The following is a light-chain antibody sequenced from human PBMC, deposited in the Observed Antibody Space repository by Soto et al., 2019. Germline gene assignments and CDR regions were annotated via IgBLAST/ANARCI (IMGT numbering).Light chain of an antibody. V-gene: IGKV3D-20*02. CDR3: QQHSHWPPWT. CDR2: GAS. J-gene: IGKJ1*01. Sequence: EIVLTQSPGTLSLSPEERATLSCRASQSVSNNYLAWYQQKPGQAPRLLIYGASNRATGIPDRFSGSGSGTDFTLTISNLEPEDFAVYYCQQHSHWPPWTFGQGTKVDIK. CDR1: QSVSNNY.